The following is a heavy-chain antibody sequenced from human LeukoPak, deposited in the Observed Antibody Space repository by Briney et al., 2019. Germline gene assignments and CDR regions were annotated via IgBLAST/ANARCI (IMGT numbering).Heavy chain of an antibody. Sequence: RSETLSLTCTVSGGSISSYYRSWIRHPPGKGLEGIGYIYYSGSTNYNPSLKSRVTISVDTSNNQFSLKLSSVTAADTAVYYCARDNRRLRLGELLDYWGQGTLVTVSS. CDR3: ARDNRRLRLGELLDY. V-gene: IGHV4-59*12. CDR2: IYYSGST. CDR1: GGSISSYY. J-gene: IGHJ4*02. D-gene: IGHD3-16*01.